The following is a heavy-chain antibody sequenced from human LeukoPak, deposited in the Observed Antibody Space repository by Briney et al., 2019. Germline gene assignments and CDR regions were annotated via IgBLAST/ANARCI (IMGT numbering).Heavy chain of an antibody. D-gene: IGHD3-16*01. J-gene: IGHJ4*02. Sequence: SVPVSCQASGYTFTGYYMHWVRQAPGQGLEWMGWINPTSGDTKYAQKFQDRGTLTRDTSISTAYMELNRLRSGDTAVYYCATQSGSYLGGTDFDSWGQGTLVTVSS. CDR3: ATQSGSYLGGTDFDS. CDR1: GYTFTGYY. V-gene: IGHV1-2*02. CDR2: INPTSGDT.